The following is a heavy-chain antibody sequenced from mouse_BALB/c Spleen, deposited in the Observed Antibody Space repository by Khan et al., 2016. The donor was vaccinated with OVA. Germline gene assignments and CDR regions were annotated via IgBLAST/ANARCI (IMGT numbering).Heavy chain of an antibody. CDR2: INPRSGYT. CDR1: AYTFTSNT. V-gene: IGHV1-4*01. J-gene: IGHJ4*01. D-gene: IGHD2-14*01. CDR3: ARRTTGYALDY. Sequence: VQLQQSGAELARPGASVKMSCKASAYTFTSNTMHWVKQRPGQGLEWIGYINPRSGYTDYTQRFKDKATLTADKSSSTAYMQLSSLTSEDSAVYYCARRTTGYALDYWGLGTSVTVSS.